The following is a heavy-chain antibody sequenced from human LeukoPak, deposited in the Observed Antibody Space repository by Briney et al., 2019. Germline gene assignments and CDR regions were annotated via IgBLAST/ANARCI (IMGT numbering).Heavy chain of an antibody. D-gene: IGHD3-3*01. CDR2: ISGSGGST. CDR3: AKGAILRFFRDSYYFDY. V-gene: IGHV3-23*01. Sequence: GGSLRLSCTASGFTFGVYALSWVRRAPGKGLEWVSAISGSGGSTYYADSVKGRFTISRDNSKNTLYLQMNSLRAEDTAVYYRAKGAILRFFRDSYYFDYWGQGTLVTVSS. J-gene: IGHJ4*02. CDR1: GFTFGVYA.